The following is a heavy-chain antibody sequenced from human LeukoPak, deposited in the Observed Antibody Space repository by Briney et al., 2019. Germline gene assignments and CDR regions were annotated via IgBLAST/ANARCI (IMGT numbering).Heavy chain of an antibody. CDR3: ARLNPSLDILTGYYIDY. Sequence: SETLSLTRTVSGGSIGNFYWTWIRQPPGKGLEWIGFVTYSGSTNYKPSLKNRVTISVDTSKNQFSLRLSSVAAADTAVYFCARLNPSLDILTGYYIDYWGQGTLVPVSS. V-gene: IGHV4-59*12. D-gene: IGHD3-9*01. CDR1: GGSIGNFY. J-gene: IGHJ4*02. CDR2: VTYSGST.